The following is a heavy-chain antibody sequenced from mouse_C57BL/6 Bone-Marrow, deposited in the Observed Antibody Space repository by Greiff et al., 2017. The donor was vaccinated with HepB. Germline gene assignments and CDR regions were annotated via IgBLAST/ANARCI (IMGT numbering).Heavy chain of an antibody. CDR3: ARPFYYYGSSFAMDY. Sequence: QVQLQQSGAELVKPGASVKISCKASGYAFSSYWMNWVKQRPGKGLEWIGQIYPGDGDTNYNGKFKGKATLTADKSSSTAYMQLSSLTSEDSAVYFCARPFYYYGSSFAMDYWGQGTSVTVSS. J-gene: IGHJ4*01. V-gene: IGHV1-80*01. CDR2: IYPGDGDT. D-gene: IGHD1-1*01. CDR1: GYAFSSYW.